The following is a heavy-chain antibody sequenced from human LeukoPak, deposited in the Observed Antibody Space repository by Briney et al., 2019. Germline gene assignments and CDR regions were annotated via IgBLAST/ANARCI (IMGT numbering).Heavy chain of an antibody. J-gene: IGHJ3*02. V-gene: IGHV1-69*01. CDR1: GGAFSSYA. D-gene: IGHD3-10*01. CDR2: IIPIFGTA. CDR3: ARDSPVLLWFGESPDAFDI. Sequence: SVKVSCRASGGAFSSYAISWVRQAPGQGLEWMGGIIPIFGTANYAQKFQGRVTITADESTSTAYMELSSLRSEDTAVYYCARDSPVLLWFGESPDAFDIWGQGTMVTVSS.